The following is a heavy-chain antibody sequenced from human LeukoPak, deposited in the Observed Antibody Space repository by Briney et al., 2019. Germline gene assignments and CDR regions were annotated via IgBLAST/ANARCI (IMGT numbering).Heavy chain of an antibody. J-gene: IGHJ5*02. CDR2: IYHSGST. Sequence: SQTLSLTCTVSGGSISSGGYYWSWIRQPPGKGLEWIGYIYHSGSTYYNPSLKSRVTISVDRSKNQFSLKLSSVTAADTAVYYCARADYLNWFDPWGQGTLVTVSS. D-gene: IGHD4-11*01. CDR3: ARADYLNWFDP. CDR1: GGSISSGGYY. V-gene: IGHV4-30-2*01.